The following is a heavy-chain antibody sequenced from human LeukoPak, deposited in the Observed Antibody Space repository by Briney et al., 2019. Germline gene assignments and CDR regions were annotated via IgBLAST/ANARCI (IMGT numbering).Heavy chain of an antibody. CDR2: IRYDGSNK. J-gene: IGHJ4*02. Sequence: GGSLRLSCAASGFTFSSYGMHWVRQAPGKGLEWVAFIRYDGSNKYYADSVKGRFTISRDNSKNTLYLQMNSLRAEDTAVYYCARGPTNGQAFDYWGQGTLVSVSS. V-gene: IGHV3-30*02. CDR1: GFTFSSYG. D-gene: IGHD2-8*01. CDR3: ARGPTNGQAFDY.